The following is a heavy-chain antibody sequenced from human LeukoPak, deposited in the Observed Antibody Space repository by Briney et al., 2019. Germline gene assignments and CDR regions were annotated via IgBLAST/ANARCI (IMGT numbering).Heavy chain of an antibody. D-gene: IGHD6-19*01. J-gene: IGHJ5*02. Sequence: SETLSLTCTVSGGSISSYYWSWIRQPAGKGLEWIGRIYTSGSTNYNPSLKTRVTMSVDTSKNQFSLKLSSVTAADTAVYYCARVRGIYSSGWLSWWFDPWGQGTLVTVSS. CDR1: GGSISSYY. V-gene: IGHV4-4*07. CDR3: ARVRGIYSSGWLSWWFDP. CDR2: IYTSGST.